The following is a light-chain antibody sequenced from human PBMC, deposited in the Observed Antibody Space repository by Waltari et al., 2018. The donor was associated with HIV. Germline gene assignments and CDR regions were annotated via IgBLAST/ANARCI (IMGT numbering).Light chain of an antibody. CDR1: RGDVGGYNS. CDR2: DVT. CDR3: CSYAGSYTLI. V-gene: IGLV2-11*01. Sequence: QSALTQPRSVSGSPGQPVTISCTGSRGDVGGYNSVSWYQHHPGKAPRLMIYDVTKRPSGVPDRFSGSKSGNTASLTISGLQAEDEADYYCCSYAGSYTLIFGGGTQLTVL. J-gene: IGLJ2*01.